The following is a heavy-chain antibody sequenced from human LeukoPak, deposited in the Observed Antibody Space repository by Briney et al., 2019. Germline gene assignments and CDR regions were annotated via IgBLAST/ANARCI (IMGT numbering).Heavy chain of an antibody. CDR1: GFTVSSNY. CDR3: ARDCSGSYGRYWFDP. CDR2: IYSGGST. D-gene: IGHD1-26*01. Sequence: GGSLRLSCAASGFTVSSNYMSWVRQAPGKGLEWVSVIYSGGSTYYADSVKGRFTISRDNSKSTLYIQMNSLRAEDTAVYYCARDCSGSYGRYWFDPWGQGTLVTVSS. V-gene: IGHV3-53*01. J-gene: IGHJ5*02.